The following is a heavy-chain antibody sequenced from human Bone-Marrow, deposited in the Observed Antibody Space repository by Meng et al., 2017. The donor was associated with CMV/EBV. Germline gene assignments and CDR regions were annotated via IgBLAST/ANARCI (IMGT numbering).Heavy chain of an antibody. Sequence: GGSLRLSCAASGFTFSSYAMSWVRQAPGKGLEWVSAISGSGGSTYYADSVKGRFTISRDNSKNTLYLQMNSLRAEDTAVYYCAKDHGYSSSWRYYYYGMDVWGQGTTVTVSS. J-gene: IGHJ6*02. CDR3: AKDHGYSSSWRYYYYGMDV. D-gene: IGHD6-13*01. CDR2: ISGSGGST. V-gene: IGHV3-23*01. CDR1: GFTFSSYA.